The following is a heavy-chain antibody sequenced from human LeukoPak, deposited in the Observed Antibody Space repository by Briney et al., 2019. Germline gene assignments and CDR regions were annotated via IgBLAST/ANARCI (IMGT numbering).Heavy chain of an antibody. Sequence: GSLRLSCAASGFTFSSYWMSWVRQPPGKGLEWIGEINHSGSTNYNPSLKSRVTISVDTSKNQFSLKLSSVTAADTAVYYCARGRGYGGNSVWGQGTLVTVSS. CDR3: ARGRGYGGNSV. CDR2: INHSGST. V-gene: IGHV4-34*01. CDR1: GFTFSSYW. D-gene: IGHD4-23*01. J-gene: IGHJ4*02.